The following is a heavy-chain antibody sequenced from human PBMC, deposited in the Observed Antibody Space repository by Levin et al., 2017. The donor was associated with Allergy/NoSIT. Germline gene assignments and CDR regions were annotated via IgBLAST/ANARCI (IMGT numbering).Heavy chain of an antibody. Sequence: LSQTLSLTCTVSGGSISSSNYYWGWIRQPPGKGLEWIANIYYSGNTYYNPPLKSRVTISVDTSKNQFSLKLTSVTAGDTAVYYCARLALQIDYWGQGTLVTVSS. J-gene: IGHJ4*02. V-gene: IGHV4-39*01. D-gene: IGHD5-24*01. CDR2: IYYSGNT. CDR3: ARLALQIDY. CDR1: GGSISSSNYY.